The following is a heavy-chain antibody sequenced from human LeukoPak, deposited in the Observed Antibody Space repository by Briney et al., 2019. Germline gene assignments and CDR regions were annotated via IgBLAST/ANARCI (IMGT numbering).Heavy chain of an antibody. CDR2: ISSSSSYI. D-gene: IGHD3-22*01. V-gene: IGHV3-21*01. Sequence: GGSLRLSCAASGFTFSSYRMNWVGQAPGKGLEWVSSISSSSSYIYYADSVKGRFTISRDNAKNSLYLQMNSLRAEDTAVYYCARGGASSYYDSSGYSDYWGQGTLVTVSS. CDR3: ARGGASSYYDSSGYSDY. J-gene: IGHJ4*02. CDR1: GFTFSSYR.